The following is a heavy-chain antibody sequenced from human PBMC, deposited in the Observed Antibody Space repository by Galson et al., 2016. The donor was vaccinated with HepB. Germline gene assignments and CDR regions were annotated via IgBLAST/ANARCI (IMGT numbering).Heavy chain of an antibody. CDR2: IYYSGST. J-gene: IGHJ6*02. D-gene: IGHD3-22*01. Sequence: SETLSLTCTVSGGSISSYYWSWIRQPPGKGLEWIGYIYYSGSTNYNPSLKSRVTISVDTSKNQFSLKLSSVTAADTAVYYCARLTHNYYDSSGYYFSYYYYGMDVWGQGTTVTVSS. CDR1: GGSISSYY. CDR3: ARLTHNYYDSSGYYFSYYYYGMDV. V-gene: IGHV4-59*08.